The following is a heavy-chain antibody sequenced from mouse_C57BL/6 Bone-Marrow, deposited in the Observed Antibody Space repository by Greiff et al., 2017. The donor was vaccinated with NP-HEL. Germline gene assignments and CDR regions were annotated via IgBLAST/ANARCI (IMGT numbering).Heavy chain of an antibody. J-gene: IGHJ4*01. CDR1: GYTFTSYW. D-gene: IGHD2-4*01. V-gene: IGHV1-55*01. Sequence: VQLQQPGAELVKPGASVKMSCKASGYTFTSYWITWVKQRPGQGLEWIGDIYPGSGSTNYNEKFKSKATLTVDTSSSTAYMQLSSLTSEDSAVYYWARNYDDYYYAMDYWGQGTSVTVSS. CDR3: ARNYDDYYYAMDY. CDR2: IYPGSGST.